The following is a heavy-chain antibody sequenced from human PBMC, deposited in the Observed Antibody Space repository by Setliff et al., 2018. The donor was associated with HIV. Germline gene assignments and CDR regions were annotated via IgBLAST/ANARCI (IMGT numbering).Heavy chain of an antibody. Sequence: KTSETLSLTCSVSGGSISSSTYYWGWIRQPPGKGLEWIGDIFYTGNTYYNPSLKSRVAISVDTSKNQFSLKLSSVTAADTGVYYCARGLEMASRIPGYWGQGTLVTVSS. J-gene: IGHJ4*02. D-gene: IGHD4-17*01. CDR1: GGSISSSTYY. CDR3: ARGLEMASRIPGY. V-gene: IGHV4-39*07. CDR2: IFYTGNT.